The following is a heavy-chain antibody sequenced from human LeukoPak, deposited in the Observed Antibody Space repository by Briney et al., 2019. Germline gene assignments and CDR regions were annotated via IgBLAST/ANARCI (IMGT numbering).Heavy chain of an antibody. V-gene: IGHV3-48*01. CDR2: ISGSSGTI. CDR1: GFTFRTHS. CDR3: ARRSEFGVLYYMDI. D-gene: IGHD3-16*01. Sequence: GGSLRLSCVASGFTFRTHSMNWVGQAPGKGRKGVGYISGSSGTIYYADSVKGRFTIYRDNAKNSLYMKMNSLRAEETAVYSCARRSEFGVLYYMDIWGKGHAVPVSS. J-gene: IGHJ6*03.